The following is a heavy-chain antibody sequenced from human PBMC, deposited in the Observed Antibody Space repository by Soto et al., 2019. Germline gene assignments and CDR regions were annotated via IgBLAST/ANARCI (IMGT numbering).Heavy chain of an antibody. CDR2: IYYSGST. CDR1: GGSISSGGYY. J-gene: IGHJ4*02. CDR3: ATLDYYDSSGSYYFDY. Sequence: SETLSLTCTVSGGSISSGGYYWSWIRQHPWKGLEWIGYIYYSGSTYYNPSLKSRVTISVDTSKNQFSLKLSSVTAADTAVYYCATLDYYDSSGSYYFDYWGQGXLVTVYS. V-gene: IGHV4-31*03. D-gene: IGHD3-22*01.